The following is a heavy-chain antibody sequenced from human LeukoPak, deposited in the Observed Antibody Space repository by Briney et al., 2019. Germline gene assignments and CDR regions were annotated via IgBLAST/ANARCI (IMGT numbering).Heavy chain of an antibody. D-gene: IGHD5-18*01. CDR2: IYYSGST. J-gene: IGHJ4*02. CDR3: ARGSTVIQLWFYSYFDY. CDR1: GGSISSSSYY. Sequence: SETLSLTCTVSGGSISSSSYYWGWIRQPPGKGLEWIGTIYYSGSTYYNPSLKSRVTISVDTSKNQFSLKLSSVTAADTAVYYCARGSTVIQLWFYSYFDYWGQGTLVTVSS. V-gene: IGHV4-39*01.